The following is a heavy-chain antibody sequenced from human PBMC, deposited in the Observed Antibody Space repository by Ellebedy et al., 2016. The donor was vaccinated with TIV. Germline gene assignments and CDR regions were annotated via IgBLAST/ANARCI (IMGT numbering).Heavy chain of an antibody. V-gene: IGHV3-33*01. D-gene: IGHD6-19*01. CDR1: GFTFSSYG. CDR2: ISSGAGTTK. CDR3: ARAWEQWLVYYFDY. J-gene: IGHJ4*02. Sequence: PGGSLRLSCAASGFTFSSYGIHWVRQAPGKGLEWVAVISSGAGTTKYYADSVKGRFTISRDNSKNSMYLEINSLRVEDTAMYYCARAWEQWLVYYFDYWGQGTLVTVSS.